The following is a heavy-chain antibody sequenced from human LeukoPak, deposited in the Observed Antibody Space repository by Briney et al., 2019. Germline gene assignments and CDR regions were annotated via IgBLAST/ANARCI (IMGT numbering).Heavy chain of an antibody. CDR2: ISTYNGDT. CDR1: GYTLTELS. J-gene: IGHJ4*02. V-gene: IGHV1-18*01. Sequence: PGASVKVSCKVSGYTLTELSIHWVRQAPGQGLEWMGWISTYNGDTNYAQKLQGRVTMTTDTSTNTAYMELRSLRSDDTAVYYCAREGLGELTLDYWGQGTLVTVSS. CDR3: AREGLGELTLDY. D-gene: IGHD3-16*01.